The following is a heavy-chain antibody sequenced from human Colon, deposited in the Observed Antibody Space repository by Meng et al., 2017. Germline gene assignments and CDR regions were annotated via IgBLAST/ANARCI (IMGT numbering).Heavy chain of an antibody. Sequence: KVSCKVSGYSFSSYWIGWVRQMPGKGLEWMGVIYPDDSDSRYNPSFQGQVTISVDKSTSTVYLQWRSLKASGSAIYYCARQEPYDILTGYYDKWGQGTLVTVSS. CDR1: GYSFSSYW. D-gene: IGHD3-9*01. J-gene: IGHJ4*02. CDR3: ARQEPYDILTGYYDK. CDR2: IYPDDSDS. V-gene: IGHV5-51*01.